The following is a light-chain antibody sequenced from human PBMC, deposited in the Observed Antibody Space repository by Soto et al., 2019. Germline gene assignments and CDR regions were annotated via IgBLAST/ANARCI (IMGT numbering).Light chain of an antibody. J-gene: IGLJ1*01. CDR3: QSYDSSLISPCV. Sequence: QSVLTQPPSVSGAPGQRVTISCTGSSSNIGAGYDVHWYQQLPGTAPKLLIYGNSNRPSGVPDRFSGSKSGTSASLAITGLQAEDEADYYCQSYDSSLISPCVFGTGTKLTVL. CDR2: GNS. V-gene: IGLV1-40*01. CDR1: SSNIGAGYD.